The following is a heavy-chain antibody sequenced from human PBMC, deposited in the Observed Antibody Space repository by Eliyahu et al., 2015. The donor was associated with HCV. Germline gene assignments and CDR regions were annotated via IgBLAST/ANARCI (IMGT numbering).Heavy chain of an antibody. CDR3: ASVLWFGVNDAFDI. Sequence: QVQLVQSGAEVKKPGSSVKVSCXASGGTXSSYAISWVRQAPGQGLEWMGGIIPIFGTANYAQKFQGRVTITADESTSTAYMELSSLRSEDTAVYYCASVLWFGVNDAFDIWGQGTMVTVSS. D-gene: IGHD3-10*01. CDR2: IIPIFGTA. CDR1: GGTXSSYA. V-gene: IGHV1-69*01. J-gene: IGHJ3*02.